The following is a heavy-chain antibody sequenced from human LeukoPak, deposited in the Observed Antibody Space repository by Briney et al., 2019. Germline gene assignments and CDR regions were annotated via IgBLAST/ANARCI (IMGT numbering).Heavy chain of an antibody. D-gene: IGHD1-26*01. V-gene: IGHV4-39*01. J-gene: IGHJ4*02. CDR3: ARHRSGTYYRFDY. CDR2: IYYGGSS. CDR1: GDSIGSSSYF. Sequence: SETLSLTCTVSGDSIGSSSYFWDWIRQPPGKGLEWIGSIYYGGSSYYNPSLKSRVTISVDTSKNQFSLKLSSVTAADTAVYCCARHRSGTYYRFDYWGQGTLVTVSS.